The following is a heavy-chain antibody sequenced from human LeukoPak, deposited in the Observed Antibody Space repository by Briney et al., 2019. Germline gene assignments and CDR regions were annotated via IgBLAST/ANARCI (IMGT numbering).Heavy chain of an antibody. V-gene: IGHV4-34*01. CDR1: GGSFSGYY. Sequence: SETLSLTCAVYGGSFSGYYWSWIRQPPGKGLEWIGETNHSGSTNYNPSLKSRVTISVDTSKNQFSLKLSSVTAADTAVYYCARGTVPDPWGQGTLVTVSS. CDR3: ARGTVPDP. J-gene: IGHJ5*02. CDR2: TNHSGST.